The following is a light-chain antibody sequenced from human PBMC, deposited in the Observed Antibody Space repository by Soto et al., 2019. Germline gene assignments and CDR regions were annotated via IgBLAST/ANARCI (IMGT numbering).Light chain of an antibody. J-gene: IGKJ1*01. Sequence: EMVLTQSPDTLSVSQGERATLSFRASQTVSSNFLAWYQQRPGQAPRLLIYGASSRAAGIPDRFSGSGSGTDFTLTISRLEPEDLAVYYCQHYDSSPETFGQGTKVDIK. CDR3: QHYDSSPET. V-gene: IGKV3-20*01. CDR1: QTVSSNF. CDR2: GAS.